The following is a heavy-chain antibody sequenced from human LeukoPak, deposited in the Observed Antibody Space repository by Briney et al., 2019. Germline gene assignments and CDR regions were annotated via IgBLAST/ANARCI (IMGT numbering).Heavy chain of an antibody. J-gene: IGHJ4*02. CDR2: FSRSGPYI. V-gene: IGHV3-21*01. Sequence: GGSLRLSCAASGFTFSSYTMNWVRQAPGKGLEWVSSFSRSGPYIYYADSVKGRFTISRDNAKNTLYLQMNSLRAEDTAVYYCARDQSIAGPTTADYWGQGTLVTVSS. CDR3: ARDQSIAGPTTADY. CDR1: GFTFSSYT. D-gene: IGHD1-26*01.